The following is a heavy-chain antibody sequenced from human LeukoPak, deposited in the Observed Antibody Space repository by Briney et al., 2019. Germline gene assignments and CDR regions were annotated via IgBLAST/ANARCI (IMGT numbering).Heavy chain of an antibody. Sequence: ASVKVSCKASGYTFTGYYIHWVRQAPGQGLEWMGWINPNSGGPNYARKFQGRVTMTRDTSISTAYMELSRLRSDDTAVYYCARVVIRDILTGYYYYFDYWGQGTLVTVSS. CDR2: INPNSGGP. D-gene: IGHD3-9*01. CDR1: GYTFTGYY. J-gene: IGHJ4*02. V-gene: IGHV1-2*02. CDR3: ARVVIRDILTGYYYYFDY.